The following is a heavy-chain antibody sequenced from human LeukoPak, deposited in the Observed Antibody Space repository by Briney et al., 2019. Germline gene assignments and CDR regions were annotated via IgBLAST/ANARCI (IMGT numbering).Heavy chain of an antibody. D-gene: IGHD5-24*01. J-gene: IGHJ4*02. V-gene: IGHV1-69*05. CDR3: ARGALEMATILAY. Sequence: GSSVKVSCKASGGTFSSYAISWVRHAPGQGLEWMGGIIPIFGTANYAQKFQGRVTITTDESTSTAYMELSSLRSEDTAVYYCARGALEMATILAYWGQGTLVTVSS. CDR2: IIPIFGTA. CDR1: GGTFSSYA.